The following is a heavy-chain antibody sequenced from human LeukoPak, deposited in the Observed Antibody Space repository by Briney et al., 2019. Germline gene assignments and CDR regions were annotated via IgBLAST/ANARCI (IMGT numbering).Heavy chain of an antibody. CDR1: GFTFSSYW. J-gene: IGHJ6*03. Sequence: PGGSLRLSCAASGFTFSSYWMSWVRQAPGKGLEGVANIKQDGREKYYMDSVKARFTISSDNAKNSLYLQLNSLRAEDTAVYYCSRQYCSGDSCAYYYMDVWGKGTTVTVSS. D-gene: IGHD2-15*01. CDR2: IKQDGREK. V-gene: IGHV3-7*01. CDR3: SRQYCSGDSCAYYYMDV.